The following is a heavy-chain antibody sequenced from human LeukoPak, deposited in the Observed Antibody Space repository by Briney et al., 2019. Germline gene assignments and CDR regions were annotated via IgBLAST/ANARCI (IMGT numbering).Heavy chain of an antibody. CDR1: GFTFNFYD. Sequence: GGSLRLSCAASGFTFNFYDMHWVRQAPGKGLEWVSSICTAGDTHYPASVKGRFTISRENAKNSFYLQMNTLGAGDTAVYYCARSPPDYAFWRGYYFVDWGQGTLVTVSS. CDR2: ICTAGDT. V-gene: IGHV3-13*01. J-gene: IGHJ4*02. D-gene: IGHD3-3*01. CDR3: ARSPPDYAFWRGYYFVD.